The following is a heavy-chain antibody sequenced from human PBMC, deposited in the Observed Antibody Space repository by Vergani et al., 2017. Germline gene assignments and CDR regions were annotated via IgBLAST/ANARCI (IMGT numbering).Heavy chain of an antibody. D-gene: IGHD1-14*01. V-gene: IGHV1-46*01. CDR3: ALYGVKPNSNWFDP. CDR2: INPSDGTT. CDR1: GYAFTSHH. Sequence: QVQLVQSGAEVKKPGASVKVSCKASGYAFTSHHLQWVRQAPGQGFEWMGIINPSDGTTSYAQRFQGRVTLTRDTSTSTVYMELRSLRSYDTAIYYCALYGVKPNSNWFDPWGQGTLVSVSS. J-gene: IGHJ5*02.